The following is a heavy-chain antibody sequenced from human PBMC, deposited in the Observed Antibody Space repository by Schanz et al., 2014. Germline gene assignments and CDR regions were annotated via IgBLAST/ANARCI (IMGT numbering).Heavy chain of an antibody. J-gene: IGHJ3*01. CDR2: ISPYNGHT. CDR1: GYSFTKYG. V-gene: IGHV1-18*01. CDR3: ARVLHYDVETSFRSSDAFDF. Sequence: QVQLVQSGSEVKKPGDSVKVSCETSGYSFTKYGINWVRQAPGQGLEWMGWISPYNGHTEYGKKFQGRFTMTTDASTTTAYVALRSLTSDDTAVLYCARVLHYDVETSFRSSDAFDFWGQGTKVTVSP. D-gene: IGHD3-10*02.